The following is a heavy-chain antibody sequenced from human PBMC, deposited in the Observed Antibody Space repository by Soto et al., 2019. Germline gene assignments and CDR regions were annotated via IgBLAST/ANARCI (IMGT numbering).Heavy chain of an antibody. CDR1: GYTFTSYG. CDR2: ISAYNGNT. D-gene: IGHD3-9*01. J-gene: IGHJ3*02. V-gene: IGHV1-18*01. CDR3: ARGSPNILTGYPDAFDI. Sequence: ASVKVSCKASGYTFTSYGISWVRQAPGQGLEWMGWISAYNGNTNYAQKLQGRVTMTTDTSTSTAYMELRSLRSDDTAVYYCARGSPNILTGYPDAFDIWGQGTTVTVSS.